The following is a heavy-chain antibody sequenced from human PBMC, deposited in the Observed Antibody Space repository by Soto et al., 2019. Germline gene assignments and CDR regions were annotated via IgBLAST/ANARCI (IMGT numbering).Heavy chain of an antibody. CDR1: GYSFTSYW. Sequence: GESLKISCKGSGYSFTSYWISWVRQMPGKGLEWMGRIDPSDSYTNYSPSFQGHVTISADKSISTAYLQWSSLKASDTAMSYCVRQGCGGDCYRYYYYYGIDVWGQGTTVTVSS. J-gene: IGHJ6*02. CDR2: IDPSDSYT. V-gene: IGHV5-10-1*01. CDR3: VRQGCGGDCYRYYYYYGIDV. D-gene: IGHD2-21*02.